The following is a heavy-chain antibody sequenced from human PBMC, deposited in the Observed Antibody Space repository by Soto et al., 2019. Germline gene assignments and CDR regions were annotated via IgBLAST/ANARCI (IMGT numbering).Heavy chain of an antibody. CDR1: GGSFSGYY. J-gene: IGHJ2*01. D-gene: IGHD3-9*01. CDR3: ARGVWEKFDSHTRALSRYSYFDL. Sequence: QVQLQQWGAGLVKPSETLSLTCAVYGGSFSGYYWSWIRQPPGEGLEWIGEIKHSGSTNYNPSLNSRVTISLGTSKTQFSVNLNSVTAADTAVYYCARGVWEKFDSHTRALSRYSYFDLWGRGTLVTVSS. CDR2: IKHSGST. V-gene: IGHV4-34*01.